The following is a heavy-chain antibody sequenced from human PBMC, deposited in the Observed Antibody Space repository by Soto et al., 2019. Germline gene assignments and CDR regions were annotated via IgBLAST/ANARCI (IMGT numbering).Heavy chain of an antibody. CDR3: ATYNWNHYFDY. CDR1: GGSVSSGDYY. Sequence: PXETLSLTCTVSGGSVSSGDYYWSWIRQPPGKGLEWIGYIYYSGSTNYNPSLKSRVTISVEMSKNQFSLKLSSVTAADTAVYYCATYNWNHYFDYWGQGTLVTVSS. V-gene: IGHV4-61*08. J-gene: IGHJ4*02. D-gene: IGHD1-20*01. CDR2: IYYSGST.